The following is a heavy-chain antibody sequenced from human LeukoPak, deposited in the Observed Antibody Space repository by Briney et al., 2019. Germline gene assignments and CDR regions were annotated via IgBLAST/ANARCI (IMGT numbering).Heavy chain of an antibody. CDR3: ARDLLNYGSAYYDVGIFDS. Sequence: GRSLRLSCEASGFSFSTSGVHWVRQAPGKGLEWLAVISKDGRKNHYADSVKGRFTISRDNSKSTLFLQMNSLSPEDTAIYYCARDLLNYGSAYYDVGIFDSWGQGTLVTVSS. V-gene: IGHV3-30*04. CDR2: ISKDGRKN. CDR1: GFSFSTSG. D-gene: IGHD3-10*01. J-gene: IGHJ4*01.